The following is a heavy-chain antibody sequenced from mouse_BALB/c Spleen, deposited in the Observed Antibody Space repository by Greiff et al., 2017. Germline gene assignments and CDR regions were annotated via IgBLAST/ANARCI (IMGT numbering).Heavy chain of an antibody. V-gene: IGHV5-12-2*01. CDR1: GFTFSSYT. Sequence: EVQGVESGGGLVQPGGSLKLSCAASGFTFSSYTMSWVRQTPEKRLEWVAYISNGGGSTYYPDTVKGRFTISRDNAKNTLYLQMSSLKSEDTAMYYCARHYYGSSLDYWGQGTTLTVSS. CDR3: ARHYYGSSLDY. CDR2: ISNGGGST. J-gene: IGHJ2*01. D-gene: IGHD1-1*01.